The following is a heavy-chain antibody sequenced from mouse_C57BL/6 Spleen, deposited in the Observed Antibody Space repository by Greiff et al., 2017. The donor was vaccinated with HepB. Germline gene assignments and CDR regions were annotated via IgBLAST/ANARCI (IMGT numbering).Heavy chain of an antibody. Sequence: EVKLQESGPGLVKPSQSLSLTCSVTGYSITSGYYWNWIRQFPGNKLEWMGYISYDGSNNYNPSLKNRISITRDTSKNQFFLKLNSVTTEDTATYYCARDDDYGYDGAWFAYWGQGTLVTVSA. CDR2: ISYDGSN. CDR3: ARDDDYGYDGAWFAY. CDR1: GYSITSGYY. V-gene: IGHV3-6*01. J-gene: IGHJ3*01. D-gene: IGHD2-2*01.